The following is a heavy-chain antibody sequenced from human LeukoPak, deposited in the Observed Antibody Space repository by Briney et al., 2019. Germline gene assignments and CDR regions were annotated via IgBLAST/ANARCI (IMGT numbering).Heavy chain of an antibody. CDR1: GGSISSSSYY. Sequence: PSETLSLTCTVSGGSISSSSYYWGWIRQPPGKGLEWIGSIYYSGSTYYNPSLKSRVTISVDTSKNQFSLKLSSVTAADTAVYYCARGKGRTMILDYRGQGTLVTVSS. V-gene: IGHV4-39*07. CDR2: IYYSGST. D-gene: IGHD3-22*01. J-gene: IGHJ4*02. CDR3: ARGKGRTMILDY.